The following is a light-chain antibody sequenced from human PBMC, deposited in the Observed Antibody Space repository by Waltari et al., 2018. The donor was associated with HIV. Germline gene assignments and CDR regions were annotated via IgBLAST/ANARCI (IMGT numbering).Light chain of an antibody. CDR1: QSVSSSH. V-gene: IGKV3-20*01. CDR3: QQYGSSPWT. J-gene: IGKJ1*01. Sequence: EIVLTQSPGTLSLSPGERVILSCRASQSVSSSHLAWYQQKPGQAPRLVIYAASSRATGIPDRFSGSGSGTDFTLTISRLEPEDFAVYYCQQYGSSPWTFGQGTKVEAK. CDR2: AAS.